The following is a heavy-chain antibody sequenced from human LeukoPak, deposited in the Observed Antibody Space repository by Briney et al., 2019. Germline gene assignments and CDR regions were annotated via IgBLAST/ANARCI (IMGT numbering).Heavy chain of an antibody. CDR1: GFSFSSYA. J-gene: IGHJ3*02. CDR2: ISGSGGRT. V-gene: IGHV3-23*01. Sequence: GGSLRLSCAASGFSFSSYAMSWVRQAPGRGLEWVSGISGSGGRTYYADSVKGRFTISRDNSKNTLYLQMNSLRAEDTAVYYCAKSTSGQWLVPNADPFDIWGQGTMVPAPS. CDR3: AKSTSGQWLVPNADPFDI. D-gene: IGHD6-19*01.